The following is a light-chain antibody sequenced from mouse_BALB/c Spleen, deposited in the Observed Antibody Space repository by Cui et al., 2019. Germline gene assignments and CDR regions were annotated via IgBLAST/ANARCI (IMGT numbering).Light chain of an antibody. CDR1: QNVGTA. Sequence: DIVMTQPQKFMSTSVGDRVSITCKASQNVGTAVAWYQQKPGQSPKLLIYSASIRYTGVPDRFTGSGSGTDFTLTISNMQSEDLADYFCQQYSSYPRTFGGGTKLEIK. CDR3: QQYSSYPRT. V-gene: IGKV6-13*01. J-gene: IGKJ1*01. CDR2: SAS.